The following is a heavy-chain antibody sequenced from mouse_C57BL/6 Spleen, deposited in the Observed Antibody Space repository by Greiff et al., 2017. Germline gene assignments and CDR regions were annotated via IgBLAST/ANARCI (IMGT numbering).Heavy chain of an antibody. CDR1: GFTFSSYT. V-gene: IGHV5-9*01. D-gene: IGHD2-5*01. J-gene: IGHJ4*01. Sequence: EVQLVESGGGLVKPGGSLKLSCAASGFTFSSYTMSWVRQTPEKRLEWVATISGGGGNTYYPDSVKGRFTISRDNAKNTLYLQMSSLRSEDTALYYCASYSNFLMDYWGQGTSVTVSS. CDR3: ASYSNFLMDY. CDR2: ISGGGGNT.